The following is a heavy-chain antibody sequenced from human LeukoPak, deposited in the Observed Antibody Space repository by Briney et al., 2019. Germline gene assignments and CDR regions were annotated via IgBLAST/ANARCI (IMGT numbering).Heavy chain of an antibody. CDR2: IYYSGST. CDR3: ARVRYDILTGYPPNWFDP. D-gene: IGHD3-9*01. V-gene: IGHV4-59*08. Sequence: PSETLSLTCTVSGGSISRSYGNWIRQPPGKGLEWIGYIYYSGSTYYNPSLKSRVTISVDTSKNQFSLKLSSVTAADTAVYYCARVRYDILTGYPPNWFDPWGQGTLVTVSS. J-gene: IGHJ5*02. CDR1: GGSISRSY.